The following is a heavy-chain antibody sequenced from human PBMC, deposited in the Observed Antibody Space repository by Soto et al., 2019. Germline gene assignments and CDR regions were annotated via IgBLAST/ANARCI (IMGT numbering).Heavy chain of an antibody. J-gene: IGHJ4*02. CDR2: IYGGGRT. D-gene: IGHD5-12*01. CDR3: AREHSGYDLGLGY. V-gene: IGHV3-53*01. Sequence: PGGSLRLSCVGSGFTVSSSYMSWVRQAPGKGLECVSVIYGGGRTLYADSVKGRFTISRDNSRNTLYLQMNSLRVDDTAVYYCAREHSGYDLGLGYWGQGTMVTVYS. CDR1: GFTVSSSY.